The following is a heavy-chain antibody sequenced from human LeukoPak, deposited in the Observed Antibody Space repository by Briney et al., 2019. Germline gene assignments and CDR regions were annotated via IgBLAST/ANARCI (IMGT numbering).Heavy chain of an antibody. CDR2: ISSSSSYF. D-gene: IGHD5-18*01. Sequence: GGSLRLSCAASGFTFSSYSMNWVRQAPGKGLEWVSYISSSSSYFYYADSVKGRFTISRDNAKNSLYLQMNSLRAEDTAVYYCARGAYNYGYIFDYWGQGTLVTVSS. J-gene: IGHJ4*02. V-gene: IGHV3-21*05. CDR3: ARGAYNYGYIFDY. CDR1: GFTFSSYS.